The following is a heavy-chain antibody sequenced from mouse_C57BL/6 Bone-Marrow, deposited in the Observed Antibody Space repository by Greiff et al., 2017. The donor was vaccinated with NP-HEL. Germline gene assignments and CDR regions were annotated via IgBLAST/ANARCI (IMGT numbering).Heavy chain of an antibody. V-gene: IGHV5-6*01. Sequence: EVKVVESGGDLVKPGGSLKLSCAASGFTFSSYGMSWVRQTPDKRLEWVATISSGGSYTYYPDSVKKPCTSSRDTAQNTLYLQMCSLKTEDTAMYYCARQYYDTNWGQETLVTVST. CDR3: ARQYYDTN. J-gene: IGHJ3*01. D-gene: IGHD1-1*01. CDR1: GFTFSSYG. CDR2: ISSGGSYT.